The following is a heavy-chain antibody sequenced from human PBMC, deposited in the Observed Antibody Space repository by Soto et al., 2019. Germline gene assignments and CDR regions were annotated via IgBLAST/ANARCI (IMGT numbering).Heavy chain of an antibody. CDR3: SHRPSGWYLFDY. CDR2: IYWNDDK. Sequence: QITLKESGPTLVRPTQTLTLTCTFSGFSLSTSGLGVGWIRQPPGKALEWLAVIYWNDDKRYIPSLKARLTITKDASKNQVVLTMTHMDPVDTATYYCSHRPSGWYLFDYWGQGTLVTVSS. J-gene: IGHJ4*02. V-gene: IGHV2-5*01. CDR1: GFSLSTSGLG. D-gene: IGHD6-19*01.